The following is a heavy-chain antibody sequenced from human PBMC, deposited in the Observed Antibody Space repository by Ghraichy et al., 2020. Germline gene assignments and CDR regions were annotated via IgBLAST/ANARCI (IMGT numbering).Heavy chain of an antibody. Sequence: SETRSLTCTVSGGSISSYYWNWIRQPPGKGLEWIGYIYYSGSTNYNPSLKSRVTITVDTSKNQFSLKLSSVTAADTAVYYCAREGNNYDYWGQGTLVTVSS. D-gene: IGHD4-23*01. J-gene: IGHJ4*02. CDR1: GGSISSYY. V-gene: IGHV4-59*01. CDR3: AREGNNYDY. CDR2: IYYSGST.